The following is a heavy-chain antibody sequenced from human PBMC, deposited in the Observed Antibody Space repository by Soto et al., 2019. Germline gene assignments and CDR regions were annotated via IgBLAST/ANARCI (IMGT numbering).Heavy chain of an antibody. J-gene: IGHJ3*02. D-gene: IGHD2-2*01. CDR1: GVTFSSYA. V-gene: IGHV3-30-3*01. CDR2: ISYDGSNK. CDR3: ARSRYCSSTSCHSDAFDI. Sequence: PGGSLRLCCAASGVTFSSYAMHWVRQAPGKGLEWVAVISYDGSNKYYADSVKGRFTISRDNSKNTLYLQMNSLRAEDTAVYYCARSRYCSSTSCHSDAFDIWGQGTMVTVSS.